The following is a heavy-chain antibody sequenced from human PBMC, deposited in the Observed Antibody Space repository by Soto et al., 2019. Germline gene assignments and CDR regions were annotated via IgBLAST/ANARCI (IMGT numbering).Heavy chain of an antibody. CDR3: ARADQGYGDSNVGFDY. D-gene: IGHD4-17*01. Sequence: QVQLQESGPGLVKPSETLSLTCTVSGGSISSYYWSWIRQPPGKGLEWIGYIYYSGSTNYNPSLKSRVTISVDTSKNQFSLKLSSVTAADTAVYYCARADQGYGDSNVGFDYWGQGTLVTVSS. V-gene: IGHV4-59*08. CDR1: GGSISSYY. CDR2: IYYSGST. J-gene: IGHJ4*02.